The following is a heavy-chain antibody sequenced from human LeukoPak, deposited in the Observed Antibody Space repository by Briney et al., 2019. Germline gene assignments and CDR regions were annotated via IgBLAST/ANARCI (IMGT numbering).Heavy chain of an antibody. D-gene: IGHD5-18*01. V-gene: IGHV3-15*01. CDR1: GFTFRNAS. Sequence: GGSLRLSCAASGFTFRNASMSWVRQAPGKGLEWVGRIRSKTGGGTTDYAAPVKGRFTISRDDSKNTLYLQMNSLTTEDTAVYFCAHRDTTMVRVDYWGQGTLVTVSS. CDR3: AHRDTTMVRVDY. CDR2: IRSKTGGGTT. J-gene: IGHJ4*02.